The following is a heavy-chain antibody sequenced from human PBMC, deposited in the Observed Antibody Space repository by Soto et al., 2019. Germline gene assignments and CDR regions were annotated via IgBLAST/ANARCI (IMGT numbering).Heavy chain of an antibody. J-gene: IGHJ6*02. D-gene: IGHD2-15*01. CDR3: ARVGAGYCSGGSCYPDNYYYYGMDV. CDR1: GGSFSGYY. V-gene: IGHV4-34*01. Sequence: SETLSLTCAVYGGSFSGYYWSGIRQPPGKGLEWFGEINHSGSTNYNPSLKSRVTISVDTSKNQFSLKLSSVTAADTAVYYCARVGAGYCSGGSCYPDNYYYYGMDVWGQGTTVT. CDR2: INHSGST.